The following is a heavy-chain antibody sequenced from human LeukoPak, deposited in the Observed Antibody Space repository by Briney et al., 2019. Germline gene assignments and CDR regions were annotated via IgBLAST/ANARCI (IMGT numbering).Heavy chain of an antibody. D-gene: IGHD6-13*01. Sequence: PGGSLRLSCAASGFTFSDYYMSWVRQAPGKGLEWVANIKQDGSEKYYVDSVKGRFTISRDNAKNSLYLQMNSLRAEDTAVYYCARGYSSSWFKSRPYYFDYWGQGTLVTVSS. CDR1: GFTFSDYY. CDR3: ARGYSSSWFKSRPYYFDY. V-gene: IGHV3-7*03. CDR2: IKQDGSEK. J-gene: IGHJ4*02.